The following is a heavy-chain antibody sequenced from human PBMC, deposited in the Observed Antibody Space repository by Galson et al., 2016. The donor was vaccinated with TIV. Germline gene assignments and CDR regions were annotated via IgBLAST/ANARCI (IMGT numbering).Heavy chain of an antibody. D-gene: IGHD3-10*01. Sequence: SVKVSCKASGYTFENYALHWVRQAPGERLEWMGWINIRNGYTKCSQNFEARVTITRDSSATTAFMEVGSLSSEDTAIYYCVREADYGSGSLYFDYWDQGTLVTVSS. CDR3: VREADYGSGSLYFDY. CDR2: INIRNGYT. V-gene: IGHV1-3*04. CDR1: GYTFENYA. J-gene: IGHJ4*01.